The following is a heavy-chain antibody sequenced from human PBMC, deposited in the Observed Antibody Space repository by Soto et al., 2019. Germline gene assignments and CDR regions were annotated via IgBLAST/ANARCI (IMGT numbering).Heavy chain of an antibody. D-gene: IGHD5-18*01. J-gene: IGHJ4*02. CDR3: ARGGYSRNYYCDY. CDR1: GGSFSDYY. V-gene: IGHV4-34*01. Sequence: SETLSLTCAVYGGSFSDYYWSGILQPPGKGLEWIGEINHSGSTNYNPSLKSRVTISVDTSKNQFSLKLGSVTAADTALYYCARGGYSRNYYCDYWGQATLVTVSS. CDR2: INHSGST.